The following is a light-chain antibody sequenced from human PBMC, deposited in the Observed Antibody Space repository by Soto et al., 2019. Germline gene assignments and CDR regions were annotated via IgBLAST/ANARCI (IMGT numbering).Light chain of an antibody. Sequence: EIVLTQSPGTLSLSPGERATLSCRASQSISSSYLAWYQQKPGQAPRFIIYGTSTRATGVPDRCSGSGSGTDFALSVSRLGPEDFAVYYCQQYGSSPLSTFGQGTRLEIK. CDR1: QSISSSY. V-gene: IGKV3-20*01. J-gene: IGKJ5*01. CDR3: QQYGSSPLST. CDR2: GTS.